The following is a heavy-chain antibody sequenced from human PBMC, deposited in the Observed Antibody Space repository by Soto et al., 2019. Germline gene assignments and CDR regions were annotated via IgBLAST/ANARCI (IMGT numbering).Heavy chain of an antibody. CDR3: ARSALRGTAAFDV. CDR2: IGSTGDPI. CDR1: GFTFSDYY. D-gene: IGHD4-17*01. V-gene: IGHV3-11*01. J-gene: IGHJ3*01. Sequence: VGSLRLSCVASGFTFSDYYMTWMRQAPGKGLEWVSYIGSTGDPIYYADSMKGRFTISRDNAKNSLYLQVNTLRAEDTAVYYCARSALRGTAAFDVWGQGTVVTVSS.